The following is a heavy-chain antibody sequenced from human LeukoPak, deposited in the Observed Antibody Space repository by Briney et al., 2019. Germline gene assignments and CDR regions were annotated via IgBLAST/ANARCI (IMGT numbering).Heavy chain of an antibody. CDR2: ISAYNGNT. V-gene: IGHV1-18*01. CDR1: GYTFTSYG. J-gene: IGHJ6*02. CDR3: ARVLTMVRGVRSSYYYYGMDV. D-gene: IGHD3-10*01. Sequence: ASVKVSCKASGYTFTSYGISWVRQAPGQGLEWMGWISAYNGNTNYTQKLQGRVTMTTDTSTSTAYTELRSLRSDDTAVYYCARVLTMVRGVRSSYYYYGMDVWAKGPRSPSP.